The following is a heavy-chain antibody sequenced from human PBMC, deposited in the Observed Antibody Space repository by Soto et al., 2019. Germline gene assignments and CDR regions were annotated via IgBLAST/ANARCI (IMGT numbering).Heavy chain of an antibody. CDR1: GGSFSGYQ. CDR3: ARGLILWFGELSRRGGYYYYRDV. J-gene: IGHJ6*03. CDR2: INEGGGF. Sequence: QVQLQQWGAGLLKPSETLCLTCAVYGGSFSGYQWSWIRQTPGRGLEWIGGINEGGGFNYNPALKSRVTILVDSPKKQISLRLSSVTAADTAVYYCARGLILWFGELSRRGGYYYYRDVWGKGTPVTVSS. V-gene: IGHV4-34*01. D-gene: IGHD3-10*01.